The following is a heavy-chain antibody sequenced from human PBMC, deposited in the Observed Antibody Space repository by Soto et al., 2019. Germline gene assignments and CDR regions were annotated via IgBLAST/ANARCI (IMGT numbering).Heavy chain of an antibody. Sequence: GSLRLSCAASGFTFSDYHMSWIRQAPGKGLEWVSYISSTGTTIYCADSVKGRFTISRDNAKNSLYLQMNSLRADDTAVYFCATGSKGTSFAYWGQGTLVTVSS. CDR1: GFTFSDYH. CDR3: ATGSKGTSFAY. J-gene: IGHJ4*02. V-gene: IGHV3-11*01. D-gene: IGHD1-1*01. CDR2: ISSTGTTI.